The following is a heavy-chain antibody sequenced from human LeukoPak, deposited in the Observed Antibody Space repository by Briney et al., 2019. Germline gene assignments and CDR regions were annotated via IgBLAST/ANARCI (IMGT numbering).Heavy chain of an antibody. CDR1: GFTFSDSA. CDR3: TSAPATVFDY. J-gene: IGHJ4*02. D-gene: IGHD2-2*01. CDR2: IRSKANSYAT. V-gene: IGHV3-73*01. Sequence: GGSLRLSCAASGFTFSDSAMHWDRQASGKGLEWVGRIRSKANSYATAYAASVNGRFTVSRDDSKNTAYLQMNSLKTEDTAVYYCTSAPATVFDYWGQGTLVTVSS.